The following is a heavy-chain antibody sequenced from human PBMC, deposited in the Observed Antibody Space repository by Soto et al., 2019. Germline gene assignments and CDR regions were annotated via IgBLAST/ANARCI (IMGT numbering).Heavy chain of an antibody. J-gene: IGHJ5*02. Sequence: QLQLQESGPGLVKPSETLSLTCTVSGGSISSSSYYWGWIRQPPGKGPEWIGSIYYSGSTYYNPSLKSRVTISIDTSKIQFSLKLSSVTAADTAVYYCASLPLADCSGGSCYSGWFDPWGQGTLVTVSS. CDR2: IYYSGST. V-gene: IGHV4-39*01. CDR3: ASLPLADCSGGSCYSGWFDP. D-gene: IGHD2-15*01. CDR1: GGSISSSSYY.